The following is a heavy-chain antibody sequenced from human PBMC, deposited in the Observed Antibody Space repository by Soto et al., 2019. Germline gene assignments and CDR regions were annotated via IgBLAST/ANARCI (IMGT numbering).Heavy chain of an antibody. V-gene: IGHV3-74*01. D-gene: IGHD3-3*01. CDR1: GFTFSNYW. CDR2: INGDGSDS. CDR3: TRGSPIFGLDLNWSDP. Sequence: GGSLRLSWSASGFTFSNYWMHWVRQAPGKGLLWVSRINGDGSDSSYADSVKGRFTISRDNAKNTLYLQMNSLRAEDTAVYYCTRGSPIFGLDLNWSDPWGKGTLVTVSS. J-gene: IGHJ5*02.